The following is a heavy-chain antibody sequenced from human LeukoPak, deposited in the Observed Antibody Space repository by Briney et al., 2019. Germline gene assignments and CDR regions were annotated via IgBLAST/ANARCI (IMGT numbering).Heavy chain of an antibody. CDR3: ARGRVILYDAFDI. V-gene: IGHV4-59*12. Sequence: PSETLSLTCTVSGGSISSYYWSWIRQPPGKGLEWIGYIYYSGSTNYNPSLKSRVTISVDTSKNQSSLKLSSVTAADTAVYYCARGRVILYDAFDIWGQGTMVTVSS. CDR2: IYYSGST. D-gene: IGHD2-21*01. J-gene: IGHJ3*02. CDR1: GGSISSYY.